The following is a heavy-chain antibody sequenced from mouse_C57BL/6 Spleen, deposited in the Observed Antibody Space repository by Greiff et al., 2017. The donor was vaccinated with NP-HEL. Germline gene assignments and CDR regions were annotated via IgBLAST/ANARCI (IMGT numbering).Heavy chain of an antibody. CDR1: GYTFTSYW. V-gene: IGHV1-55*01. Sequence: QVQLQQSGAELVKPGASVKMSCKASGYTFTSYWITWVKQRPGQGLEWIGDIYPGSGSTNYNEKFKSKATLTVDTSSSTAYMQLSSLTSEDSAVYYCARDYDYAGFFDYWGQGTTLTVSS. J-gene: IGHJ2*01. CDR3: ARDYDYAGFFDY. D-gene: IGHD2-4*01. CDR2: IYPGSGST.